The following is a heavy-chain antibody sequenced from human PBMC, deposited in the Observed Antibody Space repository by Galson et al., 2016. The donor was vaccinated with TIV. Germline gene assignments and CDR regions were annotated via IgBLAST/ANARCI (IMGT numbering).Heavy chain of an antibody. V-gene: IGHV5-51*01. J-gene: IGHJ4*02. CDR2: IFPHDSDT. CDR1: GYSFTSYW. Sequence: QSGAEVKAPGESLTISCKGSGYSFTSYWTGWVRQMPGKGLELMGIIFPHDSDTRYRPSFQGQVTISVDKSINTAYLHWRGLKASDTAMYYCARRIETDLGHFDWPHDPRTNYFDNWGQGTLVTVSS. D-gene: IGHD3-9*01. CDR3: ARRIETDLGHFDWPHDPRTNYFDN.